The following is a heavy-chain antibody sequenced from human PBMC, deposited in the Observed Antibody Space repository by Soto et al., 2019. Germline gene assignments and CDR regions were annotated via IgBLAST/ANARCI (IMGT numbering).Heavy chain of an antibody. CDR3: AGYWNGYEFDI. V-gene: IGHV4-30-2*01. CDR1: GGSISSGGYS. D-gene: IGHD1-1*01. CDR2: IYNSGST. Sequence: QLQLQESGSGLVKPSQTLSLTCAVSGGSISSGGYSWSWIRQPPGKGLEWIGYIYNSGSTYYNPSLKSRVSISVDSSKNQCSLKLSGVTASDTAGYYCAGYWNGYEFDIWGQGTMGTVSS. J-gene: IGHJ3*02.